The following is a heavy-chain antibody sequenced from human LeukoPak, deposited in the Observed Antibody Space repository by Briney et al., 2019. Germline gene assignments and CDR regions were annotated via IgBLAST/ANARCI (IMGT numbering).Heavy chain of an antibody. CDR3: ARGSLAVASTLDY. J-gene: IGHJ4*02. CDR1: GYTFTSHH. V-gene: IGHV1-46*01. CDR2: INPSGGST. D-gene: IGHD6-19*01. Sequence: GASVKVSCKASGYTFTSHHIHWVRQAPGQGHEWMGIINPSGGSTNYGQKFQGRVTMTRDMSTSTVYMELSSLRSDDTAVYYCARGSLAVASTLDYWGQGTLVTVSS.